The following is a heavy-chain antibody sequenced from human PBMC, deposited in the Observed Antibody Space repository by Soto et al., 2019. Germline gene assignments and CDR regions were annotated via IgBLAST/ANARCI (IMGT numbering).Heavy chain of an antibody. CDR2: IYYSGST. J-gene: IGHJ3*01. CDR3: ARQYGDYVRGAFDL. D-gene: IGHD4-17*01. V-gene: IGHV4-59*01. Sequence: QVQLRASGPGLVKPSETLSLTCTVSIGSISSYYWSWIRQPPGKGLELIGYIYYSGSTNYKPSLKSRVTISVDTTKNQYSLKLSSVTAANTAVYYCARQYGDYVRGAFDLWGQGTMVTVSS. CDR1: IGSISSYY.